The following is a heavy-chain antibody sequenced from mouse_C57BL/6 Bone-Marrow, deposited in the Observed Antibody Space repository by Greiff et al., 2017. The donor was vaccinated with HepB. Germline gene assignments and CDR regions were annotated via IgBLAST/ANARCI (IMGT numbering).Heavy chain of an antibody. V-gene: IGHV8-8*01. CDR2: IWGDDDN. Sequence: QVTLKVSGPGILQPSQTLSLTCSFSGFSLSTFGMGVGWIRQPSGKGLEWLAHIWGDDDNYYNPALRSRLTISKDTSKNQVVHKIANVDTADTATYYCSRIVCGNYGFAYWGQGTLVTVSA. CDR1: GFSLSTFGMG. CDR3: SRIVCGNYGFAY. J-gene: IGHJ3*01. D-gene: IGHD2-1*01.